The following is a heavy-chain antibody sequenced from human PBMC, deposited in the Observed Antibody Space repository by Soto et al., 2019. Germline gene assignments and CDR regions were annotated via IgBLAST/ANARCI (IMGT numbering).Heavy chain of an antibody. V-gene: IGHV4-39*02. Sequence: PSETLSLTCTVSGGSISSSSYYWGWIRQPPGKGLEWIGSIYYTGSTYYNPSLKSRVTISVDTSKNQFSLKLSSVTAADTAVYYCAGESSGWLDPWGQGTLVTVSS. CDR2: IYYTGST. CDR1: GGSISSSSYY. J-gene: IGHJ5*02. D-gene: IGHD6-25*01. CDR3: AGESSGWLDP.